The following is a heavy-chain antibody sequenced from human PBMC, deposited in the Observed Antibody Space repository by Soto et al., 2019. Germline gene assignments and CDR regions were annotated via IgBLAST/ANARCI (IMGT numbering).Heavy chain of an antibody. CDR1: GYTFTDYA. D-gene: IGHD2-21*01. J-gene: IGHJ4*02. V-gene: IGHV1-3*01. CDR2: IAPGNGNT. Sequence: ASVKVSCKASGYTFTDYAIHWVRQAPGQRLEWMGWIAPGNGNTKYSQNFQGRVTITRDTSATTAYMELSSLRSEDTAVYYCAKGSRMWTPDYWGQGALVTVSS. CDR3: AKGSRMWTPDY.